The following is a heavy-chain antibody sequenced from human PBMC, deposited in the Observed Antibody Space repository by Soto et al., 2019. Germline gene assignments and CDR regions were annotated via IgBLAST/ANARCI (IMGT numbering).Heavy chain of an antibody. Sequence: GGSLRLSCSASGFTFSSYAMHWVRQAPGKGLEYVSAISSNGGRTYYADSVEVRFTISRDNSKNTLYLQMSSLRAEDTAVYDCVKDQNDFWSGYSGYGGQGTLVTGSS. CDR3: VKDQNDFWSGYSGY. CDR1: GFTFSSYA. CDR2: ISSNGGRT. J-gene: IGHJ4*02. D-gene: IGHD3-3*01. V-gene: IGHV3-64D*06.